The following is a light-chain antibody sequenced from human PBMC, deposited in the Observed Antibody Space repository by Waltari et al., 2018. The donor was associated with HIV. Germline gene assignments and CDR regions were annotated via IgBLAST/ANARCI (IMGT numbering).Light chain of an antibody. J-gene: IGLJ2*01. Sequence: SYELTQPASVSVSPGQTASITCSGDKLGDKYVSWYQQKPGQSPVVVIYQYKKRPSGSPERFSGSNAGNTATLTISGTQALDEADYYCQAWDSSTVVFGGGTKVTVL. CDR3: QAWDSSTVV. CDR1: KLGDKY. CDR2: QYK. V-gene: IGLV3-1*01.